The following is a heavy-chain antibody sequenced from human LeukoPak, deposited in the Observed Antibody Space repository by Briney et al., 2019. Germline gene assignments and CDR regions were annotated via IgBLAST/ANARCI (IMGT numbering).Heavy chain of an antibody. J-gene: IGHJ3*02. CDR3: SRGWSEDAFDI. V-gene: IGHV1-69*06. CDR1: GVTFTSYA. D-gene: IGHD6-13*01. CDR2: MVPIFSTA. Sequence: ASVKVSCKASGVTFTSYAISWVRQAPAQGLEWMGGMVPIFSTANYSHKFHARVTITAYKSTSTTYMELSSLSSEDTAVYYWSRGWSEDAFDIWGQGRMVTVSS.